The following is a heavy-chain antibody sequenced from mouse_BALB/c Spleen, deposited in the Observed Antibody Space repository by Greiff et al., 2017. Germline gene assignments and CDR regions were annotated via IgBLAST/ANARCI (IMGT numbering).Heavy chain of an antibody. Sequence: EVKLVESGGGLVKPGGSLKLSCAASGFTFSSYAMSWVRQSPEKRLEWVAEISSGGSYTSYPDTVTGRFTISRDNAKNTLYLEMSSLRSEDTAMYYCARASMQAAWFAYWGQGTLVTVSA. D-gene: IGHD6-5*01. J-gene: IGHJ3*01. V-gene: IGHV5-9-4*01. CDR2: ISSGGSYT. CDR1: GFTFSSYA. CDR3: ARASMQAAWFAY.